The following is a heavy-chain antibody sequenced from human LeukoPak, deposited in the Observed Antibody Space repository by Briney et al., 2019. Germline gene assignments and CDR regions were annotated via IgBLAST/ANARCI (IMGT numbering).Heavy chain of an antibody. CDR2: INSDGSST. Sequence: GGSLRLSCAASGFTFSTFWMHWVRQAPGKGLVWVSRINSDGSSTVYADSVKGRFTISRDNAKNTLYLQLNSLRADDTAVYYCARSEYSSTWYGDYYYYYMDIWGKGTTVTVSS. J-gene: IGHJ6*03. CDR3: ARSEYSSTWYGDYYYYYMDI. V-gene: IGHV3-74*01. CDR1: GFTFSTFW. D-gene: IGHD6-13*01.